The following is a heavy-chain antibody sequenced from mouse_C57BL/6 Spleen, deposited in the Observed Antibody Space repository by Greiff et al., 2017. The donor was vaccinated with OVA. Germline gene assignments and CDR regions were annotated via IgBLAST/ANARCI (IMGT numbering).Heavy chain of an antibody. D-gene: IGHD4-1*01. CDR2: ISDGGSYT. CDR3: ARDRSWDYFDY. CDR1: GFTFSSYA. V-gene: IGHV5-4*01. Sequence: EVKLMESGGGLVKPGGSLKLSCAASGFTFSSYAMSWVRQTPEKRLEWVATISDGGSYTYYPDNVKGRFTISRDNAKNNLYLQMSHLKSEDTAMYYCARDRSWDYFDYRGQGTTLTVSS. J-gene: IGHJ2*01.